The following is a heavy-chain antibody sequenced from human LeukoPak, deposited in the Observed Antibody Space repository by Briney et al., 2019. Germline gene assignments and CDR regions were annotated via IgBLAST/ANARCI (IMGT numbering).Heavy chain of an antibody. CDR2: ISSSSTYI. Sequence: PGGSLRLSCSAPGFTLSSSTTNWGRPSPGKGRQWVSSISSSSTYIYYADSVKGRFIISRDNAKNSLYLQMNSLRAEDTAVFYCARDFLNAIDIWGQGTMVTVSS. V-gene: IGHV3-21*01. J-gene: IGHJ3*02. D-gene: IGHD2/OR15-2a*01. CDR3: ARDFLNAIDI. CDR1: GFTLSSST.